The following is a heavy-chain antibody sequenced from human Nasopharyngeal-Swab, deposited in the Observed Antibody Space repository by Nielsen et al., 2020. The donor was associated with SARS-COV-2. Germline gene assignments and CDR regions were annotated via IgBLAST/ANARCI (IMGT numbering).Heavy chain of an antibody. J-gene: IGHJ4*02. CDR1: GGSVSSDNW. CDR2: VKHNVST. D-gene: IGHD3-3*01. V-gene: IGHV4-4*02. CDR3: ASFYDFWT. Sequence: SETLSLTCAVSGGSVSSDNWWSWVRQPPGKRLEWIGEVKHNVSTNYNPSLKSRVTISLDETKNQVSLRVNSLTAADTAVYYCASFYDFWTWGQGTLVTVSS.